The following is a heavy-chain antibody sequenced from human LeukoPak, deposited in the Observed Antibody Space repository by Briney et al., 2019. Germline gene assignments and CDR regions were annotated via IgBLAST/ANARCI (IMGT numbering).Heavy chain of an antibody. CDR1: GFTFSDYY. V-gene: IGHV3-11*01. Sequence: PGGSLRLSCAASGFTFSDYYMSWIRQAPGKGLEWVSYISSSGSTIYYADSVKGRFTISRDNAKNSLYLQMNSLRAEDTAVYYYAREERMVRGVITPLDYVDYWIQGTLV. CDR3: AREERMVRGVITPLDYVDY. J-gene: IGHJ4*02. CDR2: ISSSGSTI. D-gene: IGHD3-10*01.